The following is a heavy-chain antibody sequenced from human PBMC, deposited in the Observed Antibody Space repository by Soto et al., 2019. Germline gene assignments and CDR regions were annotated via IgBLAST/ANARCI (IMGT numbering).Heavy chain of an antibody. V-gene: IGHV3-23*01. CDR2: SSGSGGIT. D-gene: IGHD6-19*01. Sequence: GGSLRLCCAASGFTFSSYAMSWVRQAPGKVLEWVSASSGSGGITYYAASVKGRCTISRDKSKNTLYLQMNSLRAEDTVVYYVANDPIAVAAYAFDIWGQGKIVNVS. J-gene: IGHJ3*02. CDR3: ANDPIAVAAYAFDI. CDR1: GFTFSSYA.